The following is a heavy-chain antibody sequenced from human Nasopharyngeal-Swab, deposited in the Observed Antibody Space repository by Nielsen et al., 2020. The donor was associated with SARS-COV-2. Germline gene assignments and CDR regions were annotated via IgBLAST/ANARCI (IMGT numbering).Heavy chain of an antibody. CDR1: GFTFSSYG. J-gene: IGHJ4*02. D-gene: IGHD5-18*01. Sequence: GESLKISCEASGFTFSSYGMHWVRQAPGKGLEWVAVISYDGSNKYYADSVKGRFTISRDNSKNTLYLQMNSLRAEDTAVYYCAKGGGGYSYGVNWGQGTLVTVSS. CDR2: ISYDGSNK. CDR3: AKGGGGYSYGVN. V-gene: IGHV3-30*18.